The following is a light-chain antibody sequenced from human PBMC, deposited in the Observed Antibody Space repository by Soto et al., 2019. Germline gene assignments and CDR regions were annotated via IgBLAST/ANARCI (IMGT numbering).Light chain of an antibody. V-gene: IGKV1-12*01. CDR1: QGISNW. CDR2: AAS. Sequence: DIHMTQSPASVCASVGDRVTSTCRERQGISNWLAWYQQKPGKAPKLLINAASGMLSGVPSRLSGSGSGTDFTLTISSLQPEDFATYYCQQANSFPLTFGGGTKVDIK. CDR3: QQANSFPLT. J-gene: IGKJ4*01.